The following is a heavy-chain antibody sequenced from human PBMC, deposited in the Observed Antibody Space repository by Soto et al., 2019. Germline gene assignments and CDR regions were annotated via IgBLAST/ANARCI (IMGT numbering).Heavy chain of an antibody. Sequence: XETLYLTCTVSNCSISSSDYYWGWIRQPPGKGLEWIATIYYSGSIYYNPSLKGRISISVDTSKNQFSLKLSSVTAADTAVYYCVRHRNSRGSWYWVDHSGQGTLVTVSS. J-gene: IGHJ5*02. CDR1: NCSISSSDYY. D-gene: IGHD6-13*01. CDR3: VRHRNSRGSWYWVDH. CDR2: IYYSGSI. V-gene: IGHV4-39*01.